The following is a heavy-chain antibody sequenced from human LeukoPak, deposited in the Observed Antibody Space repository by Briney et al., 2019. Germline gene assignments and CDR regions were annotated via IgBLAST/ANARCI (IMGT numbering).Heavy chain of an antibody. D-gene: IGHD4-17*01. CDR2: IWYDGSKN. J-gene: IGHJ6*02. CDR3: ARAGHGDARPYHYSMDV. Sequence: GGTLRLSCAPSGFNFITYGMHWVRQAPGKGLEGVPVIWYDGSKNYYADSVRGRFTISRDNSKNTVYLQMNSLRAEDTAVYYCARAGHGDARPYHYSMDVWGQGTTVTVSS. V-gene: IGHV3-33*01. CDR1: GFNFITYG.